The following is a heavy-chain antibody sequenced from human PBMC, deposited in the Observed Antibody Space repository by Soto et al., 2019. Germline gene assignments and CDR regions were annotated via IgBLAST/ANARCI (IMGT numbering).Heavy chain of an antibody. V-gene: IGHV1-69*13. J-gene: IGHJ6*02. CDR2: IIPIFGTA. D-gene: IGHD3-10*01. Sequence: SVKVSCKASGGTFSSYAISWVRQAPGQGLEWMGGIIPIFGTANYAQKFQGRVTITADESTSTAYMELSSLRSEDTAVYYCARSYYGSGPPNYYYYGMDVWGQGTTVTVSS. CDR3: ARSYYGSGPPNYYYYGMDV. CDR1: GGTFSSYA.